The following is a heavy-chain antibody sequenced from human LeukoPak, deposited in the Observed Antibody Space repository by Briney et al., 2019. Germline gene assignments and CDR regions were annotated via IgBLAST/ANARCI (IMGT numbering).Heavy chain of an antibody. J-gene: IGHJ3*02. CDR2: INHSGST. Sequence: PSETLSLTCAVYGGSFSGYYWSWIRQPPGKGLEWIGEINHSGSTNYNPSLKSRVTISVDTSKNQFSLKLSSATAADTAVYYCARGRCSGGSCYRRGAFDIWGQGTMVTVSS. CDR1: GGSFSGYY. CDR3: ARGRCSGGSCYRRGAFDI. D-gene: IGHD2-15*01. V-gene: IGHV4-34*01.